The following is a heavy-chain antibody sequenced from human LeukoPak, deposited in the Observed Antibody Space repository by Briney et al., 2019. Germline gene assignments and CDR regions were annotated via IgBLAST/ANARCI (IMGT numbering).Heavy chain of an antibody. CDR3: ATPVMGRGSYRYWYFDL. D-gene: IGHD1-26*01. CDR2: ISSSGSTI. J-gene: IGHJ2*01. V-gene: IGHV3-48*03. Sequence: GGSLRLSCAASGFTFSSYEMNWVRQAPGKGLEWASYISSSGSTIYYADSVKGRFTISRDNAKNSLYLQMNSLRAEDTAVYYCATPVMGRGSYRYWYFDLWGRRTLVTVSS. CDR1: GFTFSSYE.